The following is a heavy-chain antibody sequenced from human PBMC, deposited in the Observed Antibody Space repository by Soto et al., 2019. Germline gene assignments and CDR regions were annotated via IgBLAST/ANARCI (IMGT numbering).Heavy chain of an antibody. Sequence: QVRLVESGGGLVKPGGSLRLSCAASGFTFTDYYMSCFRQAPGKGLEWVSQISSTGATIYYADSVKGRFTISRDNAENSLYLQMTILRGEDTAMYYCALRFMVRGAFDPWGQGTLVTVSS. V-gene: IGHV3-11*01. J-gene: IGHJ5*02. CDR2: ISSTGATI. D-gene: IGHD3-10*01. CDR3: ALRFMVRGAFDP. CDR1: GFTFTDYY.